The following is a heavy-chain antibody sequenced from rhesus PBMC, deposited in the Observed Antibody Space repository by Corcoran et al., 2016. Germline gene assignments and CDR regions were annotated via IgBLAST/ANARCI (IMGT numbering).Heavy chain of an antibody. V-gene: IGHV4-160*01. CDR1: GGSISGYW. CDR2: IDSSGST. D-gene: IGHD3-28*01. J-gene: IGHJ4*01. Sequence: QLQLQESGPGLVKPSETLSLTCAVSGGSISGYWWSWIRQPPGQGLEWIGRIDSSGSTDYNPSLKSRVTISRDTSKNQFSLKLSSVTAADTAVYYCARGLEYYYGSGPFDYWGQGVLVTVSS. CDR3: ARGLEYYYGSGPFDY.